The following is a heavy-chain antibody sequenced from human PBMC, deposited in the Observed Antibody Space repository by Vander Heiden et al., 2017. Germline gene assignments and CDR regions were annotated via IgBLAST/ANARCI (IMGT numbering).Heavy chain of an antibody. CDR3: AKAHMYYYGSGSHNWFDP. Sequence: EVQLLESGGGLVQPGGSLRLSWSASGFPFSSYAMSWVRQAPGKGLEWVSAISGSGGSTYYADSVKGRFTISRDNSKNSLYLQMNSLRAEDTAVYYCAKAHMYYYGSGSHNWFDPWGQGTLVTVSS. CDR1: GFPFSSYA. CDR2: ISGSGGST. V-gene: IGHV3-23*01. D-gene: IGHD3-10*01. J-gene: IGHJ5*02.